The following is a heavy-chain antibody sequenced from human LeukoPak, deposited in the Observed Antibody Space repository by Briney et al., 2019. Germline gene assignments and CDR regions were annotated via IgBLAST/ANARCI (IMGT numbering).Heavy chain of an antibody. D-gene: IGHD2-15*01. Sequence: PGRSLRLSCAASGFTYSSYGMHWVRQAPGKGLEWVAVIWYDGSNKYYADSVKGRFTISRDNSKNTLYLQMNSLRAEDTAVYYCAKDHGVVVVAAGFDYWGQGTLVTVSS. CDR1: GFTYSSYG. J-gene: IGHJ4*02. V-gene: IGHV3-33*06. CDR2: IWYDGSNK. CDR3: AKDHGVVVVAAGFDY.